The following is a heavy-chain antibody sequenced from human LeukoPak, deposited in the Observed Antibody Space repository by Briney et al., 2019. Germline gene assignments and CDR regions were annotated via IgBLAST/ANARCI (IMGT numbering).Heavy chain of an antibody. J-gene: IGHJ4*02. CDR1: GFTFSDSA. Sequence: GGSLRLSCAASGFTFSDSAMHWVRQASGKGLEWVGRIRTKADHYATAFAASVKGRFTISRDDSKNTAYLQMNSLKTEDTAVYYCARSRESYWVPEFDYWGQGTLVTVSS. CDR2: IRTKADHYAT. D-gene: IGHD3-16*01. V-gene: IGHV3-73*01. CDR3: ARSRESYWVPEFDY.